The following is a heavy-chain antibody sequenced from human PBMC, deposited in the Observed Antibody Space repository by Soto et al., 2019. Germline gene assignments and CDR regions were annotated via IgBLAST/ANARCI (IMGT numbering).Heavy chain of an antibody. D-gene: IGHD3-3*01. Sequence: SETLSLTCTVSGGSISSSSYYWGWIRQPPGKGLEWIGSIYYSGSTYYNPSLKSRVTISVDTSKNQFSLKLSSVTAADTAVYYCASLYYDFWSGYYNPFDYWGQGTLVTVSS. CDR3: ASLYYDFWSGYYNPFDY. J-gene: IGHJ4*02. V-gene: IGHV4-39*01. CDR2: IYYSGST. CDR1: GGSISSSSYY.